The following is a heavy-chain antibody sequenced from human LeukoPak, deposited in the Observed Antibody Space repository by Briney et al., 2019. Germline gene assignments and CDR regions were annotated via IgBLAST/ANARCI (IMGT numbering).Heavy chain of an antibody. CDR3: ARGIDH. CDR2: ISSNSGTI. V-gene: IGHV3-48*02. J-gene: IGHJ4*02. Sequence: GGSLRLSCAASGFTFSTYSMNWVRQAPGKGLEWISYISSNSGTINCADSVKGRFTISRDNAKNSLYLQMNNLRDEDTAVYYCARGIDHWGQGTLVTVSS. CDR1: GFTFSTYS.